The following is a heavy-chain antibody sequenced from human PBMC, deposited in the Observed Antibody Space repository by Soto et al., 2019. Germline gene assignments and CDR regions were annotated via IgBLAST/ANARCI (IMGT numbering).Heavy chain of an antibody. CDR3: SRIAATGRGWDV. CDR1: GFTFSRYL. Sequence: EVQLVESGGGLVQPGGSLRLSFVDSGFTFSRYLMSWVRQAPVKGLEWVGNIKQDGSEENYVDSLKGRFTISRDNAKTSMYLQINRLRGDDTVVYYCSRIAATGRGWDVWGQGTTVVVSS. V-gene: IGHV3-7*01. D-gene: IGHD6-13*01. CDR2: IKQDGSEE. J-gene: IGHJ6*02.